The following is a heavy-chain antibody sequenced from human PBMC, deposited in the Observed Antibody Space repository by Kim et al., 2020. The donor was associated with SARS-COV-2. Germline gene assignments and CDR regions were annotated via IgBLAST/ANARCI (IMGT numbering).Heavy chain of an antibody. J-gene: IGHJ6*02. CDR3: ARDRGYYDFQAPTLYGLDV. D-gene: IGHD3-3*01. Sequence: SETLSLTCNVSGASISRYYWSWIRQPAGKGLEWIGRIYTNGNTKYNPSLKSRVTMSLDTSKNQFSLNLSSVTAADTAIYYCARDRGYYDFQAPTLYGLDVGGQGTTVTVSS. CDR1: GASISRYY. V-gene: IGHV4-4*07. CDR2: IYTNGNT.